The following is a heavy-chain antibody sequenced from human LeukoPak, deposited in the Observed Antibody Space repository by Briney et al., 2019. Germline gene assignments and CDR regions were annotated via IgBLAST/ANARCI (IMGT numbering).Heavy chain of an antibody. CDR2: INPSNGDT. V-gene: IGHV1-2*02. D-gene: IGHD6-19*01. CDR1: GYTFTSYD. Sequence: GASVKVSCKASGYTFTSYDINWVRQAPGQGLEWMAWINPSNGDTNYAQKFQGRVTMTRDTSISTAYMELTRLISDDTAVYYCARVGSSGWYVHPTLDYWGQGTLVTVSS. J-gene: IGHJ4*02. CDR3: ARVGSSGWYVHPTLDY.